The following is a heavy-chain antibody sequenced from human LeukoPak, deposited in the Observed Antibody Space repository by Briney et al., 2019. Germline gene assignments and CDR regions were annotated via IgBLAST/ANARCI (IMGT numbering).Heavy chain of an antibody. J-gene: IGHJ3*02. CDR3: ARARAPVTRISPLDI. CDR1: GFTFSSYA. Sequence: GGSLRLSCAASGFTFSSYAMHWVRQAPGKGLEWVAVISYDGSNKYYADSVKGRFTISRDDSKNTLYLQMNSLRAEDTAVYYCARARAPVTRISPLDIWGQGTMVTVSS. D-gene: IGHD4-17*01. CDR2: ISYDGSNK. V-gene: IGHV3-30*04.